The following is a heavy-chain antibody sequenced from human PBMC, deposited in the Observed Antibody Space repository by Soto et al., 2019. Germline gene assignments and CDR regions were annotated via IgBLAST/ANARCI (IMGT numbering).Heavy chain of an antibody. D-gene: IGHD3-9*01. CDR2: ITGGGDNT. CDR3: TQDGGSRDWLTVN. CDR1: GFTFTSYA. J-gene: IGHJ4*02. V-gene: IGHV3-23*01. Sequence: EVQLLESGGDLVQPGGSLRLSCAASGFTFTSYAMSWIRQAPGKGLEWVSAITGGGDNTYYADSVKGRFTISRDNSKKQLYLQMNSLRAEDTAFYYCTQDGGSRDWLTVNWGQGTLVTVSS.